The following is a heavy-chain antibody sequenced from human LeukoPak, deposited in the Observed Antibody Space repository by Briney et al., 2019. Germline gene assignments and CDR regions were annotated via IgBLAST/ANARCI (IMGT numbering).Heavy chain of an antibody. CDR3: AREYGTGGLDY. J-gene: IGHJ4*02. D-gene: IGHD2-8*02. Sequence: ASVKVSCKASGNTFTTAQMHWVRQAPGQGLEWMGIINPSGGSTSYAQKFQGRITMTRDTSTGTVHMELSSLGSEDTALYYCAREYGTGGLDYWGQGTLVTVSS. CDR2: INPSGGST. CDR1: GNTFTTAQ. V-gene: IGHV1-46*01.